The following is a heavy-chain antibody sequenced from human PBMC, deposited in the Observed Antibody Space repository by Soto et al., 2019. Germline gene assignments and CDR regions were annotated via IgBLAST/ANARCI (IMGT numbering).Heavy chain of an antibody. CDR2: FYYSGTN. D-gene: IGHD3-10*01. Sequence: QVQLQESGPGLVKPSETLSLTCTVSGGSISSYYWSWIRQTPGKGLEWIGYFYYSGTNNYNPSLKSVVTISGNTPRNPYALKLTPVTAADTAVYYCARGIYGAVGHFDLWGRGTLVTVSS. J-gene: IGHJ2*01. CDR3: ARGIYGAVGHFDL. CDR1: GGSISSYY. V-gene: IGHV4-59*12.